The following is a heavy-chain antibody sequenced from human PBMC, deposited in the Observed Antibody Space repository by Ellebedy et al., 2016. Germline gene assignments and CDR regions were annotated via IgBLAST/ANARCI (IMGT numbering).Heavy chain of an antibody. CDR3: ARESHGYYYYMDV. J-gene: IGHJ6*03. V-gene: IGHV3-33*01. CDR1: GFTFSSNG. CDR2: IWYDGSKK. Sequence: GGSLRLXCAASGFTFSSNGMHWVRQAPGKGLEWVAVIWYDGSKKYYADSVKGRFTISRDNSQNKVYLQMNSLRVEDTAVYYCARESHGYYYYMDVWGKGTTVTVSS. D-gene: IGHD2-8*01.